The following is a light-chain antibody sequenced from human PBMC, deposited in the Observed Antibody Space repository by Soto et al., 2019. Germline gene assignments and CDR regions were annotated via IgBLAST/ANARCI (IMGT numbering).Light chain of an antibody. Sequence: EIVLTQSPGTLSLSPGERATLSCRASQSVSNNYLAWYQQKPGQAPRHLMYGASNSATGLPERFSGSGSGTDFTLTISRLEPEDFAVYSCQRYGSSGTFGQGTKVEIK. CDR2: GAS. CDR1: QSVSNNY. J-gene: IGKJ1*01. V-gene: IGKV3-20*01. CDR3: QRYGSSGT.